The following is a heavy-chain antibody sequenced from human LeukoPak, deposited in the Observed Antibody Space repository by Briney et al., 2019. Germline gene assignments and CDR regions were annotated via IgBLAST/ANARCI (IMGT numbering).Heavy chain of an antibody. D-gene: IGHD1-26*01. Sequence: PSKTLSLTCTVSGGSVSSGSYYWSWIRQPPGKGLEWIGYIYYSGSTNYNPSLKSRVTISVDTSKNQFSLKLSSVTAADTAVYYCAREPYSGSYVGLYYYYGMDVWGQGTTVTVSS. CDR2: IYYSGST. J-gene: IGHJ6*02. V-gene: IGHV4-61*01. CDR1: GGSVSSGSYY. CDR3: AREPYSGSYVGLYYYYGMDV.